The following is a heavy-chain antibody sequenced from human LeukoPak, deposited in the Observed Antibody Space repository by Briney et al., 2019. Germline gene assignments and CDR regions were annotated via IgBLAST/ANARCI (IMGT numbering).Heavy chain of an antibody. CDR2: IYTSGST. D-gene: IGHD5-12*01. CDR1: GGSISSGSYY. J-gene: IGHJ6*03. V-gene: IGHV4-61*02. Sequence: SQTLSLTCAVSGGSISSGSYYWSWIRQPAGKGLEWIGRIYTSGSTNYNPSLKSRVTISVDTSKNQFSLKLSSVTAADTAVYYCARMMSGYDYFYYYYYMDVWGKGTTVTVSS. CDR3: ARMMSGYDYFYYYYYMDV.